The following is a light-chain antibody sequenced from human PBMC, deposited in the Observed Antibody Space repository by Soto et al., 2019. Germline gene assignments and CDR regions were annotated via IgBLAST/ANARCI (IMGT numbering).Light chain of an antibody. Sequence: QSALTQPASVSGSPGQSITISCTGTSSDVGGYNYVSWYQQYPGIAPKIMIFEVSNRPSGVSSRFSGSKSGNTASLTISGLQAEDEADYYYSSYTSGSTRGVVFGGGTQLTVL. CDR1: SSDVGGYNY. J-gene: IGLJ2*01. CDR3: SSYTSGSTRGVV. CDR2: EVS. V-gene: IGLV2-14*01.